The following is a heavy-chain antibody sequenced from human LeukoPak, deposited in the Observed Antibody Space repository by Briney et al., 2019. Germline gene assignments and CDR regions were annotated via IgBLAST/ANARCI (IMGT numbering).Heavy chain of an antibody. Sequence: SATLSLTCTVSGASFSDTTYYWAWFRQPPGKGLEWIASIYFSETKYNPSLKSRITISGDTSKNQFSLKLTSVTATDTAVYYCASPSKLVLSRGAFDIWGQGTMVTVSA. CDR1: GASFSDTTYY. V-gene: IGHV4-39*01. CDR3: ASPSKLVLSRGAFDI. CDR2: IYFSET. J-gene: IGHJ3*02. D-gene: IGHD3-10*01.